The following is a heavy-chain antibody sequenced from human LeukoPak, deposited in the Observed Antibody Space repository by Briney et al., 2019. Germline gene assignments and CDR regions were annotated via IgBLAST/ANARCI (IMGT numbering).Heavy chain of an antibody. CDR2: MYYSGSI. CDR3: ARGEGYSGNWYPYFDY. D-gene: IGHD1-26*01. Sequence: SETLSLTCTVSGGSMSSYYWSWIRQPPGKGLEWIGYMYYSGSINYNHSLKSRVTISVDTSKSQFSLRLSSVTAADTAVYYCARGEGYSGNWYPYFDYWGQGALVTVSS. J-gene: IGHJ4*02. V-gene: IGHV4-59*08. CDR1: GGSMSSYY.